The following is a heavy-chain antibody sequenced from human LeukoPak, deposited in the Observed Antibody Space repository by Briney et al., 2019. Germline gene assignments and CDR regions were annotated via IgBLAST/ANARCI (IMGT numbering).Heavy chain of an antibody. CDR2: ISSSSSYI. CDR1: GFTFSSYS. V-gene: IGHV3-21*01. Sequence: GGSLRLSCAASGFTFSSYSMNWVRQAPGKGLEWVSSISSSSSYIYYADSVEGRFTISRDNAKNSLYLQMNSLRAEDTAVYYCARDLRKSSGYCSGGSCYYYYGMDVWGQGTTVTISS. J-gene: IGHJ6*02. CDR3: ARDLRKSSGYCSGGSCYYYYGMDV. D-gene: IGHD2-15*01.